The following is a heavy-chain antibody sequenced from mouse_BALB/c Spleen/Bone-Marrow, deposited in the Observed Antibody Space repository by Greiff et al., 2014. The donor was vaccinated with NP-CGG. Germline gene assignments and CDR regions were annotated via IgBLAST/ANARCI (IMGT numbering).Heavy chain of an antibody. D-gene: IGHD2-2*01. CDR2: IYPGSGNT. Sequence: QVQLKGSGAEVARPGASGKLSRQASGHTLTDCYIKWGRQRTGQGLGGIGEIYPGSGNTYYNEKFKGKATLTADKSSSTAYMQLSSLTSEDSAVYFCARSRGYAWFAYWGQGTLVTVSA. V-gene: IGHV1-77*01. CDR3: ARSRGYAWFAY. CDR1: GHTLTDCY. J-gene: IGHJ3*01.